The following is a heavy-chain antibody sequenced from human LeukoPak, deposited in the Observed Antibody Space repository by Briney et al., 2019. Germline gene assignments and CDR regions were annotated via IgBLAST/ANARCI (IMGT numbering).Heavy chain of an antibody. CDR2: IYYSGST. V-gene: IGHV4-59*12. J-gene: IGHJ4*02. D-gene: IGHD3-3*01. Sequence: SETLSLTCTVSGGSISSDYWTWIRQPPGKGLEWIGHIYYSGSTYYNPSLKSRVTISVDRSKNQFSLKLSSVTAADTAVYYCARGNYDFWSGYPYYFDYWGQGTLVTVSS. CDR3: ARGNYDFWSGYPYYFDY. CDR1: GGSISSDY.